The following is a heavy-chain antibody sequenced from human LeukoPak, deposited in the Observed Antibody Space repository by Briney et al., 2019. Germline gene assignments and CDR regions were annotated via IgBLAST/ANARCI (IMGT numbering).Heavy chain of an antibody. Sequence: PSETLSLTCTVSGGSVSSGSYYWSWIRQPPGKGLEWIGYIYYSGSTNYNPSLKSRVTISVDTSKNQFSLKLSSVTAADTAVYYCARGRRYCSSTSCFETYYYYYGMDVWGQGTTVTVSS. J-gene: IGHJ6*02. CDR1: GGSVSSGSYY. CDR3: ARGRRYCSSTSCFETYYYYYGMDV. V-gene: IGHV4-61*01. D-gene: IGHD2-2*01. CDR2: IYYSGST.